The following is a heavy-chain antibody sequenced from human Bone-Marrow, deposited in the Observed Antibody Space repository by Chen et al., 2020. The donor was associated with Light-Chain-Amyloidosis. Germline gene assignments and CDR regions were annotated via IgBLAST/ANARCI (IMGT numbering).Heavy chain of an antibody. Sequence: EVQLVESGGGLVQPGRSLRLSCAASGFTLDDYAMHWVRQAPGKGLEWVSGISWNSGSIGYADSVKGRFTISRDNAKNSLYLQMNSLRAEDTALYYCAKDIIPAATGGWNWFDPWGQGTLVTVSS. D-gene: IGHD2-2*01. CDR3: AKDIIPAATGGWNWFDP. CDR1: GFTLDDYA. CDR2: ISWNSGSI. V-gene: IGHV3-9*01. J-gene: IGHJ5*02.